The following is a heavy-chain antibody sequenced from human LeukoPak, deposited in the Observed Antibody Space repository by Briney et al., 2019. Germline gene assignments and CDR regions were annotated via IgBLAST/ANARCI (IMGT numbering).Heavy chain of an antibody. Sequence: ASVKVSCKASGYTFTSYDINWVRQATGQGLEWMGWMNPNSGNTGYAQKFQGRVTMTRNTSISTAYMELGNLRSEDTAVYYCARRDPGGYYYYGMDVWGQGTTVTVSS. V-gene: IGHV1-8*01. CDR2: MNPNSGNT. CDR3: ARRDPGGYYYYGMDV. D-gene: IGHD3-16*01. J-gene: IGHJ6*02. CDR1: GYTFTSYD.